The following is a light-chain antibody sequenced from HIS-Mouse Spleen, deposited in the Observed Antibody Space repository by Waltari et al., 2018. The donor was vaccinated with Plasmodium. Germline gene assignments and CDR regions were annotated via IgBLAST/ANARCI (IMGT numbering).Light chain of an antibody. V-gene: IGKV3-15*01. CDR3: QQYNNWSFT. CDR2: GAS. Sequence: EIVMTQSPATLSVSPGERATISCRASQIVSSHLAWYQQKHGQAPRLLIYGASTRATGIPARFSGSGSGTEFTLTISSLQSEDFAVYYCQQYNNWSFTFGPGTKVDIK. J-gene: IGKJ3*01. CDR1: QIVSSH.